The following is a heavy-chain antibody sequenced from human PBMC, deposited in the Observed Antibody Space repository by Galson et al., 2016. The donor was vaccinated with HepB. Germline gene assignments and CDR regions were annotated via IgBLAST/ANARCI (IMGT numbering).Heavy chain of an antibody. V-gene: IGHV4-59*01. Sequence: ETLSLTCTVSGGSISGYYWTWVRQSPGKGLEWIGYIYYSGGTNYNPSLESRVTISVDTFNNQFSLELTSVAAADTAVYYCARCGRPHDHDLGNGMDVWGQGTTVTVSS. D-gene: IGHD3/OR15-3a*01. CDR2: IYYSGGT. CDR1: GGSISGYY. CDR3: ARCGRPHDHDLGNGMDV. J-gene: IGHJ6*02.